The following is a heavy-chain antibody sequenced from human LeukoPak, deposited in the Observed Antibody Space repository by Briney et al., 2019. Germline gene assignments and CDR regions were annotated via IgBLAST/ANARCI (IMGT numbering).Heavy chain of an antibody. CDR1: GGSITSTKW. CDR3: ARGRRTKDIVVVPAAPYYFDY. V-gene: IGHV4-4*02. CDR2: IYHGGST. D-gene: IGHD2-2*01. Sequence: PSETLSLTCAVSGGSITSTKWWSWVRQSPGKGLEWIGEIYHGGSTNYNPSLKSRVIISVDTSKNQFSLKLSSVTAADTAVYYCARGRRTKDIVVVPAAPYYFDYWGQGTLVTVSS. J-gene: IGHJ4*02.